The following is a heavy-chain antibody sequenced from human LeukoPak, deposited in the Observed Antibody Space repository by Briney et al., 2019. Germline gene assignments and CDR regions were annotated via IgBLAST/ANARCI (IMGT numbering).Heavy chain of an antibody. CDR1: GGSISSGGYY. V-gene: IGHV4-31*03. CDR2: IYYSGST. Sequence: SETLSLTCTVSGGSISSGGYYWSWIRQHPGKGLEWIGYIYYSGSTYYNPSLKSRVTISVDRSKNQFSLKLSSVTAADTAVYYCARQAYSGSYFDLKGIDYWGQGTLVTVSS. CDR3: ARQAYSGSYFDLKGIDY. J-gene: IGHJ4*02. D-gene: IGHD1-26*01.